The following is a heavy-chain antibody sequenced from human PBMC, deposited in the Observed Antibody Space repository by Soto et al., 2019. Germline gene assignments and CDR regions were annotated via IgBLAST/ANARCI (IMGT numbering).Heavy chain of an antibody. V-gene: IGHV4-34*01. D-gene: IGHD6-19*01. CDR2: INHSGST. Sequence: QVQLQQWGAGLLKPSETLSLTCAVYGGSFSGYYWSWIRQPPGKGLEWIGEINHSGSTNYNPSLKSRVTISVDTSKNQFSLKPSSVTAADTAVYYCARDVAVAGGGSDYWGQGTLVTVSS. CDR3: ARDVAVAGGGSDY. J-gene: IGHJ4*02. CDR1: GGSFSGYY.